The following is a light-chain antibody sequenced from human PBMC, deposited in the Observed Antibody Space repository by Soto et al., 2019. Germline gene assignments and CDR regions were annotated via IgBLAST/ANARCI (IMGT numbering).Light chain of an antibody. J-gene: IGKJ2*01. CDR1: QAIRND. CDR3: LQDYIYPYT. Sequence: IQMTQSPSSLSASVGDRVTITCRASQAIRNDLGWYQQKPGKVPKLLIYSASTLQSGVPSRFSGSGSGTDFTLTISSLQPEDFATYSCLQDYIYPYTFGQGTKLEIK. V-gene: IGKV1-6*01. CDR2: SAS.